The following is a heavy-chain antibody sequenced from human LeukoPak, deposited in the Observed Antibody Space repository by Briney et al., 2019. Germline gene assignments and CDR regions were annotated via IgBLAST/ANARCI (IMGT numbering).Heavy chain of an antibody. CDR2: IYYTGDN. V-gene: IGHV4-59*04. Sequence: SETLSLTCSVSGASISDSYWTWIRQPPGKTLEWIGYIYYTGDNDYNPSLKSRVTMSVDTSKSHLSLKLTSVTAADTAVYYCAREAYYYDSSGPIRRYSDYWGQGTLVTVSS. CDR3: AREAYYYDSSGPIRRYSDY. J-gene: IGHJ4*02. D-gene: IGHD3-22*01. CDR1: GASISDSY.